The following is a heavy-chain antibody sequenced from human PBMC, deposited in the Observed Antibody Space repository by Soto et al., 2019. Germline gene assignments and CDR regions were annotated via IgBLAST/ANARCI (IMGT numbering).Heavy chain of an antibody. J-gene: IGHJ4*02. D-gene: IGHD4-4*01. Sequence: PGGSLRLSCAASGFTFSSFGMHWVRQAPGKGLEWVAVIWYDGSNKNYVDSVKGRFTISRDNSKNTLYLEMNSLRAEDTAIYYCARYRDTVIGFDYWGQGTPVTVSS. CDR1: GFTFSSFG. V-gene: IGHV3-33*01. CDR2: IWYDGSNK. CDR3: ARYRDTVIGFDY.